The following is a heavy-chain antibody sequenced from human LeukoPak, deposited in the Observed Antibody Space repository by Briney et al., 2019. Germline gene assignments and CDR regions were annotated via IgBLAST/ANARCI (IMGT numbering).Heavy chain of an antibody. D-gene: IGHD3-22*01. CDR3: ARVLSGSWDWSDP. CDR1: GFTFSRYW. J-gene: IGHJ5*02. CDR2: NPDGSTT. Sequence: GESLRLSCAASGFTFSRYWIHWVRQAPGKGLEWVSRNPDGSTTTYADSVKGRFTISRDNAKNTVYLQMNSLRAEDTAVYYCARVLSGSWDWSDPWGQGTLVTVSS. V-gene: IGHV3-74*01.